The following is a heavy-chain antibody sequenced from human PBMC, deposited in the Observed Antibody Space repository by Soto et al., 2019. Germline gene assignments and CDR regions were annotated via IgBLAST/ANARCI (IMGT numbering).Heavy chain of an antibody. J-gene: IGHJ6*02. CDR1: GYIFVNYG. D-gene: IGHD3-16*02. Sequence: QVQLVQSGDEVRKPGSSVKVSCKASGYIFVNYGIAWVRQAPGQGLEWMGWISPYSGNTHYASKVQGRLTMTTDTSPGTAYMYLARLTSDDTAVYYCATVDNFVTPTPQDVWRQGTTVTVSS. V-gene: IGHV1-18*01. CDR2: ISPYSGNT. CDR3: ATVDNFVTPTPQDV.